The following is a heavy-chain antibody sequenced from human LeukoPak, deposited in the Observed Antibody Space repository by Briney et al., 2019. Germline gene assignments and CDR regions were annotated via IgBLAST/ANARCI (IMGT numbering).Heavy chain of an antibody. CDR3: ARATISVIQLNYGMDV. CDR1: GGSFSGYY. V-gene: IGHV4-34*01. J-gene: IGHJ6*02. Sequence: SETPSLTCAVYGGSFSGYYWSWIRQPPGKGLAWIGEINHSGSTNYNPSLKSRVTISVDTSKNQFSLKLSSVTAADTAVYYCARATISVIQLNYGMDVWGQGTTVTVSS. CDR2: INHSGST. D-gene: IGHD5-12*01.